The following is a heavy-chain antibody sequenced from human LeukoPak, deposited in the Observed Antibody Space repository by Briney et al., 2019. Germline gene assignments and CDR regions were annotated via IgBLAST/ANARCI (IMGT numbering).Heavy chain of an antibody. J-gene: IGHJ4*02. Sequence: SQTLSLTCTVSGGSISSGDYYWSWIRQPPGKGLEWIGYIYYSGSTYYNPSLKSRVTISVDTSKNQFSLKLSSVTAADTAVYYCARDIGSSWGVMEFDYWGQGTLVTVSS. CDR1: GGSISSGDYY. CDR2: IYYSGST. CDR3: ARDIGSSWGVMEFDY. D-gene: IGHD6-13*01. V-gene: IGHV4-30-4*01.